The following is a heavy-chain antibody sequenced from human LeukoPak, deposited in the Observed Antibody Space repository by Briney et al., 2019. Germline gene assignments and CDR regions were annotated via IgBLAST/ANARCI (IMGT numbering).Heavy chain of an antibody. Sequence: PSETLSLTCAVSGGSISSGGYSWGWIRQPPGKGLEWIGYIYYSGSTNYNPSLKSRLTISVDTSKNQFSLKLSSVTAADTAVYYCARGRGRSYYYDSSGFDYWGQGTLVTVSS. D-gene: IGHD3-22*01. CDR2: IYYSGST. CDR3: ARGRGRSYYYDSSGFDY. J-gene: IGHJ4*02. CDR1: GGSISSGGYS. V-gene: IGHV4-61*08.